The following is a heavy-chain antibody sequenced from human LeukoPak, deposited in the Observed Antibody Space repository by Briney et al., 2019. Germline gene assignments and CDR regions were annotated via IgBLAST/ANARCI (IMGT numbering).Heavy chain of an antibody. V-gene: IGHV3-23*01. D-gene: IGHD2-2*01. CDR3: TEHTPGYCGSTSCYVGVAFDI. Sequence: GGSLRLSCAASGFTFSNYAMSWVRQAPGKGLDWVSGISGSGGDTYYADSVKGRFTISRDNSKNTVYLQMNSLRAEDTAIFYCTEHTPGYCGSTSCYVGVAFDIWGQGTVVTVSS. CDR2: ISGSGGDT. J-gene: IGHJ3*02. CDR1: GFTFSNYA.